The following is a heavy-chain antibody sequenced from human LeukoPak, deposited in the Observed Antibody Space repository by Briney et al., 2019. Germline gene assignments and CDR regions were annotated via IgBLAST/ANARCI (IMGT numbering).Heavy chain of an antibody. CDR3: ARVSYSSSWYPWYFDL. V-gene: IGHV4-59*01. CDR2: IYYSGST. CDR1: GGSISSYY. Sequence: SETLSLTCTVSGGSISSYYWSWIRQPPGKGLEWIGYIYYSGSTNYNPSLKSRVTISVDTSKNQFSLKLSFVTAADTAVYYRARVSYSSSWYPWYFDLWGRGTLVTVSS. J-gene: IGHJ2*01. D-gene: IGHD6-13*01.